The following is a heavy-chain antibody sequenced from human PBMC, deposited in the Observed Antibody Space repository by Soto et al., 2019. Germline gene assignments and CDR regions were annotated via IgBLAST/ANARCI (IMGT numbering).Heavy chain of an antibody. CDR1: GYIFNNYV. V-gene: IGHV1-3*01. Sequence: ASVKVSGKASGYIFNNYVLHWVRQAPGQRLEWVGWINAGNGNTKYSQKFQGRVTITRDTSATTVYMVLYSLRSEDTAMYYCARVPASTVLVHYFDYWGYGMLVPV. CDR3: ARVPASTVLVHYFDY. D-gene: IGHD4-4*01. J-gene: IGHJ4*01. CDR2: INAGNGNT.